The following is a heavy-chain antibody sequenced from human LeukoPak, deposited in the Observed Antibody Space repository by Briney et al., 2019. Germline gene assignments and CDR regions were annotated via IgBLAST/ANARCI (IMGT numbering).Heavy chain of an antibody. CDR3: VGQLLRAV. D-gene: IGHD2-2*01. CDR2: ISWNSGSI. J-gene: IGHJ6*04. Sequence: PGRSLRLSCAASGFTFHDYAIHWVRQAPGKGLEWVSGISWNSGSIGYADSVKGRFTISRDNAKNSLYLEINSLRVDDTAVYYCVGQLLRAVWGKGTTVTVSS. V-gene: IGHV3-9*01. CDR1: GFTFHDYA.